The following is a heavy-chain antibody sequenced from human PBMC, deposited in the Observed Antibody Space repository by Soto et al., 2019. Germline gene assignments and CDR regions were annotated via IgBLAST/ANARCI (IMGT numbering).Heavy chain of an antibody. CDR2: ISSSSSYI. CDR1: GCTFSSYV. V-gene: IGHV3-21*01. D-gene: IGHD4-4*01. J-gene: IGHJ4*02. Sequence: AGVSLRLSWCASGCTFSSYVMNWVGEAPGKGLEWVSSISSSSSYIYYADSVKGRFTISRDNAKNSLYLQMNSLRAEDTAVYYCARARTVTTYYFDYWGQGTLVSVSS. CDR3: ARARTVTTYYFDY.